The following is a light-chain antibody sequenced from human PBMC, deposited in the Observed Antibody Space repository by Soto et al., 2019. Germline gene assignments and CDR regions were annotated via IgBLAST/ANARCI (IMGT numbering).Light chain of an antibody. CDR3: QQYNSYLLT. Sequence: DIQMTQSPSTLSGSVGDRVTITCRASQTISSWLAWYQQKPGKDPKILIYKASSLESGVPSRFSGSGSGTEFTLTISSLQTDDFATYYCQQYNSYLLTFGGGTKVDIK. CDR2: KAS. CDR1: QTISSW. V-gene: IGKV1-5*03. J-gene: IGKJ4*01.